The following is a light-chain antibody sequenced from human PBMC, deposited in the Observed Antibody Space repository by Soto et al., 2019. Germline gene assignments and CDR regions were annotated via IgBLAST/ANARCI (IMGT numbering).Light chain of an antibody. V-gene: IGKV3-15*01. CDR1: QNVNAN. CDR3: QQHNTWLWT. Sequence: EVVMTQSPATLSVSPGERATLSCRASQNVNANLAWYQQKPGQAPRLLIHGASTRATGIPARFSGSGFGTEFILPISSLQSEDFAVYYCQQHNTWLWTFGQGTKVEGK. CDR2: GAS. J-gene: IGKJ1*01.